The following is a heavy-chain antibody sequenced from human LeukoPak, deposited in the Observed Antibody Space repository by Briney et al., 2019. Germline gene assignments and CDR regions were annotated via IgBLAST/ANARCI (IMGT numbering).Heavy chain of an antibody. J-gene: IGHJ6*03. CDR1: GGSISSSY. CDR3: ARDRVGATLVGRRENYYYMDV. CDR2: IYSSGST. D-gene: IGHD1-26*01. V-gene: IGHV4-4*07. Sequence: SETLSLTCTVSGGSISSSYWSWIRQSAGKRLEWIGRIYSSGSTDYTPSLKSRGTMSVDTSKNQFSLKLSSVTAADTAVYYCARDRVGATLVGRRENYYYMDVWGKGTTVTVSS.